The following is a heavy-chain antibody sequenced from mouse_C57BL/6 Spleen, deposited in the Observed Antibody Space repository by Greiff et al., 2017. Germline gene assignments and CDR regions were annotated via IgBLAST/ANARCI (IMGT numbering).Heavy chain of an antibody. CDR1: GYTFTSYG. CDR2: IYPRSGNT. Sequence: QVQLQQSGAELARPGASVKLSCKASGYTFTSYGISWVKQRTGQGLEWIGEIYPRSGNTYYNEKFKGKATLTADKSSSTAYMELRSLTSEDSAVYFCARNLEGWFAYWGQGTLVTVSA. J-gene: IGHJ3*01. CDR3: ARNLEGWFAY. V-gene: IGHV1-81*01.